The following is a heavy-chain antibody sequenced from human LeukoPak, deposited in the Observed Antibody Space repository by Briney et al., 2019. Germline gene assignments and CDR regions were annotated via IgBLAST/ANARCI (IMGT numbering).Heavy chain of an antibody. J-gene: IGHJ4*02. CDR3: ARAPRVATRAIDY. D-gene: IGHD2-15*01. V-gene: IGHV3-21*01. CDR1: GFTFSSYS. Sequence: GGSLRLSCAASGFTFSSYSMNWVRQAPGKGLEWVSSISSSSSYIYYADLVKGRFTISRDNAKNSLYLQMNSLRAEDTAVYYCARAPRVATRAIDYWGQGTLVTVSS. CDR2: ISSSSSYI.